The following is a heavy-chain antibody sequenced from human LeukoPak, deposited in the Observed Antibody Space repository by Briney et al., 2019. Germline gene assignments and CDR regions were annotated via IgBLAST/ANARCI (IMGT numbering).Heavy chain of an antibody. V-gene: IGHV3-13*01. CDR2: IGTAGDT. CDR1: GFTFSRYW. CDR3: ARDWYHAIDY. J-gene: IGHJ4*02. D-gene: IGHD2-2*01. Sequence: GSLRLSCAASGFTFSRYWMSWVRQAPGKGLEWVSAIGTAGDTYYPGSVKGRFTISRDNAKNTLYLQMNSLRVDDTAIYYCARDWYHAIDYWGQGTLVTVSS.